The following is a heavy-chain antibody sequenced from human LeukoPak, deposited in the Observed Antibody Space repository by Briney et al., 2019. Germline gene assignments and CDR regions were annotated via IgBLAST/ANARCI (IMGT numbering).Heavy chain of an antibody. J-gene: IGHJ4*02. CDR3: ARAGGSTVSHSDY. Sequence: AGGSLRLSCAASGFTFSSYSMNWIRQAPGKGPEWVSSISSSTSYIYYADSVKGRFTISKDNAKNSLYLQMNSLRAEDTAVYYCARAGGSTVSHSDYWGQGTLVTVSS. CDR1: GFTFSSYS. V-gene: IGHV3-21*01. CDR2: ISSSTSYI. D-gene: IGHD4-17*01.